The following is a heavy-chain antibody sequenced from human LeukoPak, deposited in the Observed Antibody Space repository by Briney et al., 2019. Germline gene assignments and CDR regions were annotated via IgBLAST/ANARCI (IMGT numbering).Heavy chain of an antibody. D-gene: IGHD6-19*01. CDR3: ADTMYSSAWSPFDY. CDR1: TFTFSSYG. CDR2: IQYDGNKR. Sequence: GGSLRLSCAASTFTFSSYGMHWVRQAPRKGVEWVAFIQYDGNKRYYADSVKGRFTISRDNSKNTLYLQMNSLRPEDPALYYCADTMYSSAWSPFDYWGRGTLVTVSS. J-gene: IGHJ4*02. V-gene: IGHV3-30*02.